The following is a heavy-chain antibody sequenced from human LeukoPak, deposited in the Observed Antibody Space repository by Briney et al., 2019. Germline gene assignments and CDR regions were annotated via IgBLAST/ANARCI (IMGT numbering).Heavy chain of an antibody. CDR1: GFTFSSYW. V-gene: IGHV3-74*01. Sequence: GGSLRLSCAASGFTFSSYWMHWVRQAPGKGLVWVSRINSDGSSTSYADSVKGRFTISRDNAKNTLYLQMNSLRAEDTAVYYCARGFLSDYGDYTYGMDVWGQGTTVTVSS. D-gene: IGHD4-17*01. J-gene: IGHJ6*02. CDR3: ARGFLSDYGDYTYGMDV. CDR2: INSDGSST.